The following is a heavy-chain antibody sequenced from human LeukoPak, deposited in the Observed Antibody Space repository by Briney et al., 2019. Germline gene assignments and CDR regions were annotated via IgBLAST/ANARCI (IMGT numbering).Heavy chain of an antibody. CDR3: AREYSRDYYDSSGYGALAYWFDP. CDR1: GGTFSSYT. V-gene: IGHV1-69*04. D-gene: IGHD3-22*01. J-gene: IGHJ5*02. CDR2: IIPILGIA. Sequence: SVKVSCKASGGTFSSYTISWVRQAPGQGLEWMGRIIPILGIANYAQKFQGRVTITADKSTSTAYMELSSLRSEDTAVYYCAREYSRDYYDSSGYGALAYWFDPWGQGTLVTVSS.